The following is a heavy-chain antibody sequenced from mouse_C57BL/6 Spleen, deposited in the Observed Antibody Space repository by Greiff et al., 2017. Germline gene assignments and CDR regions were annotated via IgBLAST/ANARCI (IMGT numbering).Heavy chain of an antibody. J-gene: IGHJ4*01. CDR1: GFTFSDYG. CDR2: ISSGSSTN. Sequence: EVMLVESGGGLVKPAGSLTLSCAVSGFTFSDYGMHWVRQAPAKGLEWVAYISSGSSTNYYADSVKGRFTISSDNAKNPLFIQMTRLMSEDTAMYYCARRYYGSSYGAMDYWGQGTSVTVSS. V-gene: IGHV5-17*01. CDR3: ARRYYGSSYGAMDY. D-gene: IGHD1-1*01.